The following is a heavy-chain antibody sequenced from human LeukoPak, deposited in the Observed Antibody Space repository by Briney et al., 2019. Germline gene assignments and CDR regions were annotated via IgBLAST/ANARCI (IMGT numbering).Heavy chain of an antibody. CDR1: GYTFTNYY. J-gene: IGHJ3*02. D-gene: IGHD4-17*01. V-gene: IGHV1-2*02. Sequence: PGASVKVSCKASGYTFTNYYMHWVRQAPGQGLVWMVWLNPKTGVTDYAQKFQGRVTLSRDTSISTAYMELSRLRSDDTALYYRAAVHMTTVTNDVRDACDMWGQGTMVTVSS. CDR2: LNPKTGVT. CDR3: AAVHMTTVTNDVRDACDM.